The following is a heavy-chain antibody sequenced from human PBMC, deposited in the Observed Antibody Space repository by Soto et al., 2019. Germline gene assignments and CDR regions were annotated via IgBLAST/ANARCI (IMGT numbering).Heavy chain of an antibody. D-gene: IGHD5-18*01. Sequence: QPGGSLRLSXAASGFMFANYARGWVRQAQGRGLEWVSAITGSGGGTYYADSVKGRVTVSRDNSKNTLYLQMQSLRVEDTAIFFCAKWDTHGIIPPPAGGNYYYYDMDVWGQGTTVTVSS. CDR3: AKWDTHGIIPPPAGGNYYYYDMDV. J-gene: IGHJ6*02. V-gene: IGHV3-23*01. CDR2: ITGSGGGT. CDR1: GFMFANYA.